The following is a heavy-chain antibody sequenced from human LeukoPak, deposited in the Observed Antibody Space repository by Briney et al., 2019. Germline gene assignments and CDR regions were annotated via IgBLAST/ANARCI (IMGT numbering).Heavy chain of an antibody. CDR3: ARFARQVATLTL. J-gene: IGHJ4*02. Sequence: ASVEVSCKASGYTFTSYGTSWVRQAPGQGLEWMGWISAYNGNTNYAQKLQGRVTMTTDTSTSTAYMELRSLRSDDTAVYYCARFARQVATLTLWGQGTLVTVSS. CDR2: ISAYNGNT. CDR1: GYTFTSYG. V-gene: IGHV1-18*01. D-gene: IGHD5-12*01.